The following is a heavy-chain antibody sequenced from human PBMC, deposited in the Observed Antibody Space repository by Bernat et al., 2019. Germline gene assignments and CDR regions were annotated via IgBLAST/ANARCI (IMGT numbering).Heavy chain of an antibody. D-gene: IGHD3-10*01. CDR2: INPNSGGT. CDR1: GYTFTGYY. Sequence: QVQLVQSVAEVKKPGASVKVSCKASGYTFTGYYMHWVRQAPGHGLEWMGRINPNSGGTNYAQKFKGRVTMTRDTSISTAYMELSRLRSDDTAVYYCARMVQGVIITGFDCWGQGTLVTVSS. V-gene: IGHV1-2*06. CDR3: ARMVQGVIITGFDC. J-gene: IGHJ4*02.